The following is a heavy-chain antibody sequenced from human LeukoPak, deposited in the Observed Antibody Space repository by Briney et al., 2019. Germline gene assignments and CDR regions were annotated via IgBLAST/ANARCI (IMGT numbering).Heavy chain of an antibody. CDR3: ARGRRLRNWGFSPQPFDY. V-gene: IGHV4-34*01. D-gene: IGHD7-27*01. CDR1: GGSFSGYY. J-gene: IGHJ4*02. Sequence: SXTLSLTCAVYGGSFSGYYWSWIRQPPGKGLEWIGEINHSGSTNYNPSLKSRVTISVDTSKNQFSLKLSSVTAADTAVYYCARGRRLRNWGFSPQPFDYWGQGTLVTVSS. CDR2: INHSGST.